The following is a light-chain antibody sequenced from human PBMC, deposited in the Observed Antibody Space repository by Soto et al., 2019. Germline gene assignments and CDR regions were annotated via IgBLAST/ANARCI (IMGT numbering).Light chain of an antibody. Sequence: DIQTTQSPSSLSASVEDRVIITCLASQSISNHLNWYQQKPGNAPKLLIYDASNLQSGVPSRFSGSGSGTEFTLTISSLQPDDFATYYCQQYNSFSQTFGQGTKVDIK. V-gene: IGKV1-5*01. J-gene: IGKJ1*01. CDR3: QQYNSFSQT. CDR1: QSISNH. CDR2: DAS.